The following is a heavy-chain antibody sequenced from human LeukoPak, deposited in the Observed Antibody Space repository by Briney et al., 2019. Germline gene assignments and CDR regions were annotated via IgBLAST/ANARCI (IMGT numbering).Heavy chain of an antibody. J-gene: IGHJ6*03. CDR3: ARGGGSIRHSYYYYVDV. D-gene: IGHD2-15*01. CDR2: ISGLSGRT. CDR1: GFSFSSYG. Sequence: GGTLRLSCATSGFSFSSYGMSWVRQAPGKGLEWVSSISGLSGRTYYADSVKGRVTISRDNSKNALSLQMISLRAEDTALYYCARGGGSIRHSYYYYVDVWGKGTSVTVSS. V-gene: IGHV3-23*01.